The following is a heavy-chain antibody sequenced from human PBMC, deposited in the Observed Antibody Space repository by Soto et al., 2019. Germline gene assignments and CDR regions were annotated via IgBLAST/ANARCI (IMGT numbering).Heavy chain of an antibody. D-gene: IGHD2-21*01. J-gene: IGHJ4*01. V-gene: IGHV4-4*02. CDR1: GGSSPSGKS. CDR2: LFHDGTD. Sequence: PAQTLSPTCPVSGGSSPSGKSWTCVRQSPQRGLEYIGELFHDGTDNYYPSFERRVAMSVDKSKNQFSLKLTSVTAADTAMYYWARLANIFVFDNWGHGSLVTVSS. CDR3: ARLANIFVFDN.